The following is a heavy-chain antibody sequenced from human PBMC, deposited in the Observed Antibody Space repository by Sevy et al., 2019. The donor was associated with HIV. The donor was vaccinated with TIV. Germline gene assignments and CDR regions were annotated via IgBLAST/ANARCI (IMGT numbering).Heavy chain of an antibody. D-gene: IGHD3-10*01. CDR1: GFTFSSYA. V-gene: IGHV3-23*01. CDR2: ISGSGGST. J-gene: IGHJ6*02. Sequence: GGSLRLSCAASGFTFSSYAMSWVRQAPGKGLEWVSAISGSGGSTYYADSVKGRFTISRDNSKNTLYLQMNSMRAEDTAVYYCAKDAPMVRGAPHYYYAMDVWGQGTTVTVSS. CDR3: AKDAPMVRGAPHYYYAMDV.